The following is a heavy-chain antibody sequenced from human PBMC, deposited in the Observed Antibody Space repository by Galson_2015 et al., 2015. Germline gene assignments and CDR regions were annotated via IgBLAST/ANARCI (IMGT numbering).Heavy chain of an antibody. V-gene: IGHV2-70*01. CDR3: ARIRDDYGDHLGFDY. Sequence: PALVKPTQPLTLTCTFSGFSLSTSGMCVSWIRQPPGKALEWLALIDWDDDKYYSTSLKTRLTISKDTSKNQVVLTMTNMDPVDTATYYCARIRDDYGDHLGFDYWGQGTLVTVSS. CDR2: IDWDDDK. CDR1: GFSLSTSGMC. J-gene: IGHJ4*02. D-gene: IGHD4-17*01.